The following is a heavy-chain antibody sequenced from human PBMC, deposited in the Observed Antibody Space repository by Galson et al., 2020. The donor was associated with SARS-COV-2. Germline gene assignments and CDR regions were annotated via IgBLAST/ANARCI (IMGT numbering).Heavy chain of an antibody. CDR1: GFTFSDYY. CDR2: ISSSGSTI. V-gene: IGHV3-11*01. J-gene: IGHJ6*02. D-gene: IGHD6-13*01. Sequence: GESLKISCAASGFTFSDYYMSWIRQAPGKGLEWVSYISSSGSTIYYADSVKGRFTISRDNAKNSLYLQMNSLRAEDTAVYYCARDTIAAAGTDSYYYGMDVWGQGTTVTVSS. CDR3: ARDTIAAAGTDSYYYGMDV.